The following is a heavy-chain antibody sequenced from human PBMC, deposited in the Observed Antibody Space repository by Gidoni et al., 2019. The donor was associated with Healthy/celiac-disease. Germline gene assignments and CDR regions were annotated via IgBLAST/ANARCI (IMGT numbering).Heavy chain of an antibody. J-gene: IGHJ4*02. CDR1: GGSISSSSYY. D-gene: IGHD3-10*01. CDR3: ARYSAYYGSGSWFFDY. Sequence: QLQLQESGPGLVKPSETLSLTCTVSGGSISSSSYYWGWIRQPPGKGLEWIGSIYYSGSTYYNPSLKSRVTISVDTSKNQFSLKLSSVTAADTAVYYCARYSAYYGSGSWFFDYWGQGTLVTVSS. V-gene: IGHV4-39*07. CDR2: IYYSGST.